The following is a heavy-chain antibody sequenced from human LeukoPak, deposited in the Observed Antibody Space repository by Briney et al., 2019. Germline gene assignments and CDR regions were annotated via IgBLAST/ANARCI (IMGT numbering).Heavy chain of an antibody. CDR3: AREGFGYSQYYFDY. CDR2: ISYDGSNK. CDR1: GFTFSSYG. D-gene: IGHD3-22*01. J-gene: IGHJ4*02. V-gene: IGHV3-30*03. Sequence: GGSLRLSCAASGFTFSSYGMHWVRQAPGKGLEWVAVISYDGSNKYYADSVKGRFTISRDNSKNTLYLQMNSLRAEDTAVYYCAREGFGYSQYYFDYWGQGTLLTVSS.